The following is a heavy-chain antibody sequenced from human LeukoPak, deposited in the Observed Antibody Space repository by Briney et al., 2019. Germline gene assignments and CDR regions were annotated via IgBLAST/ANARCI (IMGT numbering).Heavy chain of an antibody. Sequence: PSETLSLTCTVSGGSISSYYWSWIRQPPGKGLEWIGYIYYSGSTNYNPSLKSRVTISVDTSKNQFSLELSSVTAADTAVYYCARGEMAAAGYYFDYWGQGTLVTVSS. D-gene: IGHD5-24*01. CDR1: GGSISSYY. CDR2: IYYSGST. J-gene: IGHJ4*02. CDR3: ARGEMAAAGYYFDY. V-gene: IGHV4-59*01.